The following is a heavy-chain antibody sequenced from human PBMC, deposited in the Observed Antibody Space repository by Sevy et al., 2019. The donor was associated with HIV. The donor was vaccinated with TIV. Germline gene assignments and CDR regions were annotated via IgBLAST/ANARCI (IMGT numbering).Heavy chain of an antibody. J-gene: IGHJ4*01. Sequence: GGSLRLSCAASGLTFSNDNMKWVRQAPGKGLEWVSFISSESGYIYYADSVKGRCSISRDNAKNSLYLQMNSLRAEDTAVYYCARDGKVPVPGLYYFDYWGHGTLVTVSS. CDR1: GLTFSNDN. CDR3: ARDGKVPVPGLYYFDY. CDR2: ISSESGYI. V-gene: IGHV3-21*01. D-gene: IGHD6-19*01.